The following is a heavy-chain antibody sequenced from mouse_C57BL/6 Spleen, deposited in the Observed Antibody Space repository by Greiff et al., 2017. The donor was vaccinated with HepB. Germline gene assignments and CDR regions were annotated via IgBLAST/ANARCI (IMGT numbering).Heavy chain of an antibody. J-gene: IGHJ4*01. Sequence: EVQLQESGPGLVKPSQSLSLTCSVTGYSITSGYYWNWIRQFPGNKLEWMGYISYDGSNNYNPSLKNRISITRYTSKNQFFLKLNSVTTEDTATYDCARAGVTVVAYYYAMDYWGQGTSVTVSS. CDR1: GYSITSGYY. CDR3: ARAGVTVVAYYYAMDY. V-gene: IGHV3-6*01. CDR2: ISYDGSN. D-gene: IGHD1-1*01.